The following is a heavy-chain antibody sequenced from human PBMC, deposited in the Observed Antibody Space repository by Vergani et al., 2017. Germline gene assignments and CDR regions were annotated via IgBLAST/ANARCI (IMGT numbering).Heavy chain of an antibody. CDR1: GYTLTELS. D-gene: IGHD2-2*02. V-gene: IGHV1-24*01. Sequence: QVQLVQSGAEVKKPGASVKVSCKVSGYTLTELSMHWVRQAPGKGLEWMGGFDPEDGETIYAQKFQGRVTMTEDTSTDTAYMELSSLRSEDTAVYYCARVAYCSSTSCYSRDAFDIWGQGTMVTVSS. J-gene: IGHJ3*02. CDR2: FDPEDGET. CDR3: ARVAYCSSTSCYSRDAFDI.